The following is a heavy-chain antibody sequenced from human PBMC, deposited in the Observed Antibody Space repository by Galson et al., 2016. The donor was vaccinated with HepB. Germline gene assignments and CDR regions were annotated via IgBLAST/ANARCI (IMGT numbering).Heavy chain of an antibody. D-gene: IGHD3-16*01. V-gene: IGHV3-48*03. CDR1: GFSFSRYG. CDR2: IGTGGINR. J-gene: IGHJ6*02. Sequence: SLRLSCAASGFSFSRYGMNWVRQAPGKGLEWLSYIGTGGINRFSAGSVMGRFTISRDDVKSSLYLQMNSLRADDTAAYFCARGQGAGRFAMDVWGQGTTVIVS. CDR3: ARGQGAGRFAMDV.